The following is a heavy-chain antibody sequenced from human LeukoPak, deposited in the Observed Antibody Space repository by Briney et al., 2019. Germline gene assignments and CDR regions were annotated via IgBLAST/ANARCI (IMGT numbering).Heavy chain of an antibody. J-gene: IGHJ4*02. CDR2: ISYDGRRK. Sequence: GGSLRLSCAASGFTFSDYALHWVRQAPGKGLEWVGIISYDGRRKIYGDAVKGRFTMSRDNARKMFYLQLNCLRRDDTATYYCARDLDYWGQGTLVTVSS. CDR3: ARDLDY. CDR1: GFTFSDYA. V-gene: IGHV3-30*03.